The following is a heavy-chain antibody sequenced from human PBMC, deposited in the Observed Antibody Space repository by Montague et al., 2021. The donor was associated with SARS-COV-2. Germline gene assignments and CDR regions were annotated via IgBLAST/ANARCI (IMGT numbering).Heavy chain of an antibody. CDR2: ITRREGI. V-gene: IGHV4-34*01. CDR1: GRGTQAQN. CDR3: ARGQVTAFATLIVFPAAGALDS. Sequence: SETLSLTCSRQGRGTQAQNGRAHVRTPGTTRERVREITRREGIKYNPSLQNRVSMSVDKSKNQFSLKLPSVTVADAATYYCARGQVTAFATLIVFPAAGALDSWGRGTTVTVSS. J-gene: IGHJ3*01. D-gene: IGHD2-21*01.